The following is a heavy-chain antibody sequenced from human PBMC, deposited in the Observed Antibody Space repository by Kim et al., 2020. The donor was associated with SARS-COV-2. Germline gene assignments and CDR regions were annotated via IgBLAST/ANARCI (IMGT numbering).Heavy chain of an antibody. CDR1: GDSVSSDIAG. CDR3: ARLQEPETIIYYYGLDV. D-gene: IGHD1-7*01. J-gene: IGHJ6*02. Sequence: SQTLSLTCVISGDSVSSDIAGWSWIRQSPSRGLEWLGRTYYRSKWYTDYAVSVRGRITIKPDTSKNQFSLELNSVTPEDTAVYYCARLQEPETIIYYYGLDVWGQGTTVTVSS. CDR2: TYYRSKWYT. V-gene: IGHV6-1*01.